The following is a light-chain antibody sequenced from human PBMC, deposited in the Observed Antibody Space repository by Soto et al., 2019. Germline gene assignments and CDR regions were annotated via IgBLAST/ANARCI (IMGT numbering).Light chain of an antibody. CDR3: SSFTTSSTFI. V-gene: IGLV2-14*01. CDR1: SSDVGHYNY. CDR2: DVS. J-gene: IGLJ1*01. Sequence: QSALTQPASVSGSPGQSITISCTGTSSDVGHYNYVSWFQQYPGEVPRLMIYDVSDRPSGISNRFSGSKSGNTASLTISELQAADEADYYCSSFTTSSTFIFGTGTKLTVL.